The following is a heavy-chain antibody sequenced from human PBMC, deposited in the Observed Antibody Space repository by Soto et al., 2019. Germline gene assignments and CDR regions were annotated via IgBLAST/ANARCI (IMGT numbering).Heavy chain of an antibody. Sequence: SETLSLTCTVSGGSIRSSSYYWGWIRQPPGKGLEWVGSIYYSGRTYYNPSLKIRVTISVDTSKYQFFLKLSSVTAADTAVYYCAREGSRDFDYWGQGTLVTVS. CDR1: GGSIRSSSYY. CDR3: AREGSRDFDY. CDR2: IYYSGRT. V-gene: IGHV4-39*02. J-gene: IGHJ4*02. D-gene: IGHD6-6*01.